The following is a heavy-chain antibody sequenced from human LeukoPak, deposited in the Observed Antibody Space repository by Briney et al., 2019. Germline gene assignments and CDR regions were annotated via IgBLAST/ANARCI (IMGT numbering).Heavy chain of an antibody. J-gene: IGHJ3*02. V-gene: IGHV4-30-2*01. CDR1: GGSISSGGYS. Sequence: SETLSLTCAGSGGSISSGGYSWSWIRQPPGKGLEWIGYIYHSGSTYYNPSLKSRVTISVDRSKNQFSLMLSSVTAADTAVYCCARDGRWEQLHYFDIWGQGTMVTVSS. D-gene: IGHD1-26*01. CDR2: IYHSGST. CDR3: ARDGRWEQLHYFDI.